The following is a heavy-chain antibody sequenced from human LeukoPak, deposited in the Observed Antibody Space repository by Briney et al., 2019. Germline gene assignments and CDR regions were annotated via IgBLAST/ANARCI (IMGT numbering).Heavy chain of an antibody. V-gene: IGHV3-49*03. D-gene: IGHD6-19*01. Sequence: QPGRSLRLSCTASGFTFGDYAMSWFRQAPGKGLEWVGFIRSKAYGGTTEYAASVKGRFTISRDDSKSIAYLQMNSLKTEDTAVYYCTRDQGIAVADADNWFDPWGQGTLVTVSS. CDR1: GFTFGDYA. CDR3: TRDQGIAVADADNWFDP. CDR2: IRSKAYGGTT. J-gene: IGHJ5*02.